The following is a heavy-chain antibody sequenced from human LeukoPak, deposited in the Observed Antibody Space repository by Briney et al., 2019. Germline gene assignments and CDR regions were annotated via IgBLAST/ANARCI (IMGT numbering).Heavy chain of an antibody. D-gene: IGHD6-13*01. CDR1: GFTFSNYW. CDR3: ARISSSNWYNERGAFDV. Sequence: KPGGSLRLSCAASGFTFSNYWMSWVRQPPGKGLEWIGFVYYTGSTNYSPSLKSRVTISVDTSKNQFSLKLRSVTAADTAVYYCARISSSNWYNERGAFDVWGQGTMVTVSS. CDR2: VYYTGST. J-gene: IGHJ3*01. V-gene: IGHV4-59*01.